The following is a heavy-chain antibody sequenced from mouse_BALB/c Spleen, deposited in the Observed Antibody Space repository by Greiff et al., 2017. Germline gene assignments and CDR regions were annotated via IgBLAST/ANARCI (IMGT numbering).Heavy chain of an antibody. Sequence: EVQRVESGGGLVQPGGSLKLSCAASGFTFSSYGMPWVRQTPDKRLELVATINSNGGSTYYPDSVKGRFTISRDNAKNTLYLQMSSLKSEDTAMYYCARDRDYYGSSYYAMDYWGQGTSVTVSS. CDR2: INSNGGST. CDR3: ARDRDYYGSSYYAMDY. D-gene: IGHD1-1*01. V-gene: IGHV5-6-3*01. J-gene: IGHJ4*01. CDR1: GFTFSSYG.